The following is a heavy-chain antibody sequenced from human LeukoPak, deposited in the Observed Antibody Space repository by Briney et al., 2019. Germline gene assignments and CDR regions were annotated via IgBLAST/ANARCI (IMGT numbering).Heavy chain of an antibody. CDR1: GFTFSSYA. Sequence: GGSLRLSCAASGFTFSSYAMHWVRQAPGKGLEWVAVISYDGSNKYYADSVKGRFTISRDNSKNTLYLQMNSLRAEDTALYYCAKGLERESRLDSWGQGTLVTVSS. CDR2: ISYDGSNK. V-gene: IGHV3-30*04. J-gene: IGHJ4*02. CDR3: AKGLERESRLDS. D-gene: IGHD1-1*01.